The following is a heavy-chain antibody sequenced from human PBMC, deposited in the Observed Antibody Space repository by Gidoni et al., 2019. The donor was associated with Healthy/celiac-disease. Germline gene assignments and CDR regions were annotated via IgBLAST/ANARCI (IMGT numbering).Heavy chain of an antibody. CDR3: AKNPGPRIAVAGTGWFDP. CDR2: IRGRGGST. V-gene: IGHV3-23*01. Sequence: EVQLLESGGGLVQPGGSLRLSCAASGFTFSSYAMSWVRQAPGKGLEWVSAIRGRGGSTYYADSVKGRFTISRDNSKNTLYLQMNSLRAEDTAVYYCAKNPGPRIAVAGTGWFDPWGQGTLVTVSS. J-gene: IGHJ5*02. CDR1: GFTFSSYA. D-gene: IGHD6-19*01.